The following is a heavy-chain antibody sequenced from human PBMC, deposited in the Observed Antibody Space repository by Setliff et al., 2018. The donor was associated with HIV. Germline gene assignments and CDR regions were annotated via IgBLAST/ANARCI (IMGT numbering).Heavy chain of an antibody. V-gene: IGHV1-18*01. CDR1: GYTFTTYG. CDR2: ISTYSDER. CDR3: ARDVEHMMDV. Sequence: ASVKVSCKPSGYTFTTYGRSWVRQAPGQGLEWMGWISTYSDERSYAQNLQGRVTMTTDTSTSTAYMELRSLRFDDTAVYYCARDVEHMMDVWGQGTTVTVSS. J-gene: IGHJ6*02.